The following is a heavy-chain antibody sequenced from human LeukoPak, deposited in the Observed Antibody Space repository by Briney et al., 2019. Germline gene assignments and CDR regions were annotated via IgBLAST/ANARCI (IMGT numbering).Heavy chain of an antibody. Sequence: SETLSLTCTVSGGSTSSGDYYCSWIRQPPGKCLEWIAYMYYSGSTYYNPSLKSRATMSADTSKNQLSLKLSSVTAADTAMYYCARPYYYDSRIDPWGQGILVTVSS. J-gene: IGHJ5*02. D-gene: IGHD3-22*01. CDR3: ARPYYYDSRIDP. CDR1: GGSTSSGDYY. V-gene: IGHV4-30-4*01. CDR2: MYYSGST.